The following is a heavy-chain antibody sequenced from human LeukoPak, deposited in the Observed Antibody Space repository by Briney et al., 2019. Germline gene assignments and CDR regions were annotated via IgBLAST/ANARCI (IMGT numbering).Heavy chain of an antibody. V-gene: IGHV3-30*02. J-gene: IGHJ4*02. D-gene: IGHD6-6*01. Sequence: PGGSLRLSCAASGFPFSSYGMHWVRQAPGKGLEWVAFIRYDGSNKYYADSVKGRFTISRDNAKNSLYLQMNSLRAEDTAVYYCARGLAARLSGFDFWGQGTLVTVSS. CDR1: GFPFSSYG. CDR2: IRYDGSNK. CDR3: ARGLAARLSGFDF.